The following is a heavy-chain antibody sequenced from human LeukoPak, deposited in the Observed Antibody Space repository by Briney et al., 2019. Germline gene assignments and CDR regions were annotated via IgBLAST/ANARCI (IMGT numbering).Heavy chain of an antibody. Sequence: ASVKVSCKASNNTLSNNGITWVRQAPGQGLEWMGWISGYNTYTTYAQKFQDRVTMTKDTSTNTAYMEMRSLTYDDTAVYYCARAGYCGDGGCRGGSAFDVWGQGTMVTVSS. V-gene: IGHV1-18*01. J-gene: IGHJ3*01. CDR3: ARAGYCGDGGCRGGSAFDV. D-gene: IGHD2-15*01. CDR1: NNTLSNNG. CDR2: ISGYNTYT.